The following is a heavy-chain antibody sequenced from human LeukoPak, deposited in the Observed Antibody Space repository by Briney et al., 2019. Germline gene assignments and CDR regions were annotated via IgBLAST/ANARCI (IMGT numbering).Heavy chain of an antibody. Sequence: GASVKVSCKASGYTFSSYYMHWVRQAPGQGLEWMGIINPSGGITKHAQKFQGRFTMTRDTSTATFYMELSSLRSEDTAVYYCARRSGSFQGDYNFDYWGQGTLVTVSS. CDR3: ARRSGSFQGDYNFDY. V-gene: IGHV1-46*01. J-gene: IGHJ4*02. D-gene: IGHD1-26*01. CDR2: INPSGGIT. CDR1: GYTFSSYY.